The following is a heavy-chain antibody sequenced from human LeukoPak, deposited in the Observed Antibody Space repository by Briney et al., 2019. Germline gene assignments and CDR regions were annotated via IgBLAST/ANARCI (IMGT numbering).Heavy chain of an antibody. CDR1: GFTLTVYF. Sequence: ASVKVSCKHSGFTLTVYFMHWVRQAPGQGLEWMGYINPNSGGTKYAQNFQGRVTMTRDTSINTHYMELSGLTSDDTAVYYCARRADRGMNGNRPWFDPWGQGTLVTVSS. D-gene: IGHD3-16*01. V-gene: IGHV1-2*02. CDR3: ARRADRGMNGNRPWFDP. J-gene: IGHJ5*02. CDR2: INPNSGGT.